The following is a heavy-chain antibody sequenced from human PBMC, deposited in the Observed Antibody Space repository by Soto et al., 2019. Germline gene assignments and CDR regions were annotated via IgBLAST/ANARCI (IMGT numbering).Heavy chain of an antibody. Sequence: PSETLSLTCTVSGGSISSGGYYWSWIRQHPGKGLEWIGYIYYSGSTYYNPSLKSRVTISVDTSKNQFSLKLSSVTAADTAVYYCARDSVLGGEDYYYGMDAWGHGTPVTSP. J-gene: IGHJ6*02. D-gene: IGHD1-1*01. CDR3: ARDSVLGGEDYYYGMDA. CDR1: GGSISSGGYY. CDR2: IYYSGST. V-gene: IGHV4-31*03.